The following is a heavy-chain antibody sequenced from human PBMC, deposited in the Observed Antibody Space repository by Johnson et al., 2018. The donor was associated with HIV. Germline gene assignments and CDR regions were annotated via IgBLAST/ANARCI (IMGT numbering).Heavy chain of an antibody. V-gene: IGHV3-30*02. CDR1: GFTFSKYG. Sequence: VQLVESGGGVVQPGGSLRLSCAASGFTFSKYGMHWVRQAPGKGLEWVAFMPFYESDGYYADFVQGRFIMSRDNSKTTVFLQMNRLRAEDTALYYCAKEWAGFGETHDTVDILGQGTMVTVSS. J-gene: IGHJ3*02. D-gene: IGHD3-10*01. CDR3: AKEWAGFGETHDTVDI. CDR2: MPFYESDG.